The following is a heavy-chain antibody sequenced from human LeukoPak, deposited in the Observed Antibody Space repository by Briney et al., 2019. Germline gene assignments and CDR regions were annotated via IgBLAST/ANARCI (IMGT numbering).Heavy chain of an antibody. CDR3: TRDVDTAYYFDY. J-gene: IGHJ4*02. CDR2: ISAYNGNT. Sequence: ASVKVSCKASGCTFTTYGISWVRQAPGQGLAWMGWISAYNGNTNYAQKLQGRVTMTTDTSTSTAHMELRSLRSDDTAVYYCTRDVDTAYYFDYWGQGTLVTVSS. V-gene: IGHV1-18*01. D-gene: IGHD5-18*01. CDR1: GCTFTTYG.